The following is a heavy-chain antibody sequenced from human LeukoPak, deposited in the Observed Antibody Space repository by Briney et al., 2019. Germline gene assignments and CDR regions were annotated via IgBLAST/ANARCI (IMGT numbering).Heavy chain of an antibody. CDR1: GFTFDDYG. Sequence: GGSLRLSCAASGFTFDDYGMSWVRQAPGKGLEWVSGINWNGGSTGYADSVKGRFTISRDNAKNSLYLQMNSLRAEDTAVYYCAKRTKVPGYCSSTSCYAPFDYWGQGTLVTVSS. D-gene: IGHD2-2*01. CDR2: INWNGGST. J-gene: IGHJ4*02. V-gene: IGHV3-20*04. CDR3: AKRTKVPGYCSSTSCYAPFDY.